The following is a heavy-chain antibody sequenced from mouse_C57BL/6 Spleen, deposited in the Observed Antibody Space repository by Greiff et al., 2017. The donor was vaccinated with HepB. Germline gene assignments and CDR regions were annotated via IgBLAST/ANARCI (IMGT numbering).Heavy chain of an antibody. J-gene: IGHJ3*01. CDR1: GYTFTSYW. V-gene: IGHV1-61*01. Sequence: LQQPGAELVRPGSSVKLSCKASGYTFTSYWMDWVKQRPGQGLEWIGNIYPSDSETHYNQKFKDKATLTVDKSSSKAYMQLSSLTSEASAVYYCARHSSSQSSWFAYWGQGTLVTVSA. CDR2: IYPSDSET. D-gene: IGHD1-1*01. CDR3: ARHSSSQSSWFAY.